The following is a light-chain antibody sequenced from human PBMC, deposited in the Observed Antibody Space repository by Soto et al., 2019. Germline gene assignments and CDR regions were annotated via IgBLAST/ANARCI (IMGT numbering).Light chain of an antibody. J-gene: IGKJ1*01. CDR3: QQYGSSPTT. CDR2: GAS. V-gene: IGKV3-20*01. CDR1: QSVSSSY. Sequence: EIVLTQSPGTLSLSPGERATLSCRASQSVSSSYLALYQQKPGQAPRLLIYGASSRATGIPDRFSGSASGTDFTLTISRLEPEDFAVYYCQQYGSSPTTFGQGTKVEIK.